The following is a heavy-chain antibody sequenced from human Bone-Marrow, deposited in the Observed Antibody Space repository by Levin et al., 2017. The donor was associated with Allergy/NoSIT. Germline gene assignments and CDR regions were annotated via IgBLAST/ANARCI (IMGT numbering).Heavy chain of an antibody. CDR2: ISYDGSNK. CDR3: AKKTGLPTGYCSGGSCYWNWFDP. J-gene: IGHJ5*02. Sequence: GESLKISCAASGFTFSSYGMHWVRQAPGKGLEWVAVISYDGSNKYYADSVKGRFTISRDNSKNTLYLQMNSLRAEDTAVYYCAKKTGLPTGYCSGGSCYWNWFDPWGQGTLVTVSS. CDR1: GFTFSSYG. V-gene: IGHV3-30*18. D-gene: IGHD2-15*01.